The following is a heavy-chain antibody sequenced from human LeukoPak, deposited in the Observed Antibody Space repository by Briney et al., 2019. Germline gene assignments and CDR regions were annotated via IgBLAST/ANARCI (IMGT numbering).Heavy chain of an antibody. Sequence: SETLSLTCTVSGGSIGSYYWSWIRQPAGKGLEWIGRIYTSGSTNYNPSLKSRVTMSVDTSKNQFSLKLSPVTAADTAVYYCASNYYDSSGYLGSYWGQGTLVTVSS. CDR3: ASNYYDSSGYLGSY. J-gene: IGHJ4*02. CDR1: GGSIGSYY. CDR2: IYTSGST. V-gene: IGHV4-4*07. D-gene: IGHD3-22*01.